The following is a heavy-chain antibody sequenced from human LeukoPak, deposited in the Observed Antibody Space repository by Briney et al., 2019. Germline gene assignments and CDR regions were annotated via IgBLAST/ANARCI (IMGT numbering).Heavy chain of an antibody. V-gene: IGHV3-23*01. CDR1: GFTFSSYA. CDR2: ISGSGGST. D-gene: IGHD3-10*01. Sequence: GGSLRLSCAASGFTFSSYAMSWVRQAPGKGLEWVSAISGSGGSTYYADSVKGRFTISRDNAKNSLYLQMNSLRDEDTAVYYCARLEYYYVSGNYYKLFDYWGQGTLVTVCS. CDR3: ARLEYYYVSGNYYKLFDY. J-gene: IGHJ4*02.